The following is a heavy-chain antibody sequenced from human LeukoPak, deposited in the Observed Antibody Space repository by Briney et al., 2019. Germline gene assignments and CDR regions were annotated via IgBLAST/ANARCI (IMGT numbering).Heavy chain of an antibody. CDR3: ATRWVLTGEPY. D-gene: IGHD7-27*01. CDR2: IHHSGGT. CDR1: GGSISSTEW. J-gene: IGHJ4*02. Sequence: SETLSLTCAVSGGSISSTEWYTWVRQPPGQGLEWIGEIHHSGGTNYNVSLKSRVTISLDKSKNQFSLDLTPMTAADTAVYYCATRWVLTGEPYWGQGTLVTVSS. V-gene: IGHV4-4*02.